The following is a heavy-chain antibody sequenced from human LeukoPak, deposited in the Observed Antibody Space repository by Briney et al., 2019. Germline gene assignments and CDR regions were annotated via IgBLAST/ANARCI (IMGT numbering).Heavy chain of an antibody. D-gene: IGHD5-24*01. V-gene: IGHV1-69*04. J-gene: IGHJ4*02. CDR3: ARDVEMATIGGGYYFDY. CDR2: IIPILGIA. CDR1: GGTFSSYA. Sequence: GASVKVSCKASGGTFSSYAISWVRQAPGQGLEWMGRIIPILGIANYAQKFQGRVTITADKSTSTAYVELSSLRSEDTAVYYCARDVEMATIGGGYYFDYWGQGTLVTVSS.